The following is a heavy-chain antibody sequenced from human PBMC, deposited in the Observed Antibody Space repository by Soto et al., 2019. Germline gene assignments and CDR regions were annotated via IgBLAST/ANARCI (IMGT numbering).Heavy chain of an antibody. D-gene: IGHD3-22*01. CDR3: ARDLPPPAYYYDSSGPDAFDI. Sequence: GASVKVSCKASGYTFTSYGISCVRQAPGQGLEWMGWISAYNGNTNYAQKLQGRVTMTTDTSTSTAYMELRSLRSDDTAVYYCARDLPPPAYYYDSSGPDAFDIWGQGTMVTVSS. CDR1: GYTFTSYG. J-gene: IGHJ3*02. V-gene: IGHV1-18*04. CDR2: ISAYNGNT.